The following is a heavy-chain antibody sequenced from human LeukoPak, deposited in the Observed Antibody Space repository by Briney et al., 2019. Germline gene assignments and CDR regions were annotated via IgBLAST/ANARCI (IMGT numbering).Heavy chain of an antibody. CDR3: AKAYSSSWYGAFDI. D-gene: IGHD6-13*01. CDR1: GFTFSSYA. J-gene: IGHJ3*02. Sequence: GGSLRLSCAASGFTFSSYAMSWVRQAPGKGLEWVSDISGSGDSTNYAESVQGRFTISRDNSKNTLYLQMNSLRAEDTAVYYCAKAYSSSWYGAFDIWGQGTMVTVSS. CDR2: ISGSGDST. V-gene: IGHV3-23*01.